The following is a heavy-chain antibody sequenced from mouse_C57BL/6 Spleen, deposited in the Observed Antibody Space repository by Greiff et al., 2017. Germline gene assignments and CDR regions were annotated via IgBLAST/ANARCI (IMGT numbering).Heavy chain of an antibody. V-gene: IGHV1-64*01. J-gene: IGHJ1*03. CDR1: GYTFTSYW. CDR2: LHPNSGST. CDR3: SRNGVWYFDV. Sequence: QVQLQQSGAELVKHGASVKLSCKASGYTFTSYWMHWVKQRPGQGLEWIGMLHPNSGSTNYNEKFKSKATLTVDKSSSTASIQLRSLTSEDSAVYYCSRNGVWYFDVWGTGTTVTVSS. D-gene: IGHD1-1*01.